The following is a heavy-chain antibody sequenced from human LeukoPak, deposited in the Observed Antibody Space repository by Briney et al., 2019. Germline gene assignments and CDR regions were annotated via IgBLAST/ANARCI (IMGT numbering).Heavy chain of an antibody. V-gene: IGHV1-18*01. Sequence: ASVKVSCKASGYTFTTYGISWVRLAPGQGLEWMGWISAYNGNTNYAQQFQGRVTMTTDTSMSTAYMELRSLRSDDTAVYYCARDLIAVRPGWFDPWSQGSLVTVSS. CDR1: GYTFTTYG. D-gene: IGHD6-6*01. CDR3: ARDLIAVRPGWFDP. J-gene: IGHJ5*02. CDR2: ISAYNGNT.